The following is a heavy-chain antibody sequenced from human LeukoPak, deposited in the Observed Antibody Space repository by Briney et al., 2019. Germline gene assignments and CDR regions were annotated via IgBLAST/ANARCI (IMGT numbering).Heavy chain of an antibody. CDR3: ASGSYYAWVYFDY. Sequence: ASVKVSCKASGYTFTGYYVHWVRQAPGQGLEWMGWINPNSGGTNYAQKFQGRVTMTRDTSISTAYMELSRLRSDDTAVYYCASGSYYAWVYFDYWGQGTLVTVSS. D-gene: IGHD1-26*01. CDR1: GYTFTGYY. CDR2: INPNSGGT. J-gene: IGHJ4*02. V-gene: IGHV1-2*02.